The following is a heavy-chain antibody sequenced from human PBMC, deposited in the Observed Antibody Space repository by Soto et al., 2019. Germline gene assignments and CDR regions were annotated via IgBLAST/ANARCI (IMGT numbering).Heavy chain of an antibody. D-gene: IGHD2-8*01. CDR1: GFTFSSYS. J-gene: IGHJ3*02. Sequence: GGSLRLSCAASGFTFSSYSMNWVRQAPGKGLEWVSYISSSSSTIYYADSVKGGFTNSRENAKKSLYLQMNNLRAEDTAVYYCAREGGTNGVCSPVCDAFDIWGQGTMVTVSS. CDR3: AREGGTNGVCSPVCDAFDI. V-gene: IGHV3-48*01. CDR2: ISSSSSTI.